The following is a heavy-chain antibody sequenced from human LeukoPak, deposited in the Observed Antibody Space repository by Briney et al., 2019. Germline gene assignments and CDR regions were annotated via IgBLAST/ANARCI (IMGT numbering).Heavy chain of an antibody. D-gene: IGHD2-2*01. V-gene: IGHV5-51*01. CDR1: GYSFTTYW. Sequence: GESLKISCKASGYSFTTYWIGWVRQMPGKGLEWMGIIYPGDSDTRYSPSFQGQITISADTSINTAYLQWSSLKASDTAIYYCAREHCAGSGCYVSAFDIWGQGTIVTVSS. CDR2: IYPGDSDT. CDR3: AREHCAGSGCYVSAFDI. J-gene: IGHJ3*02.